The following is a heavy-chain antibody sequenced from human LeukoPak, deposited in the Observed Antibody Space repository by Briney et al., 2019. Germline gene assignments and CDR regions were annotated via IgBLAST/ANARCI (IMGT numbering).Heavy chain of an antibody. CDR1: GGSISSNSYY. Sequence: SETLSLTCTVSGGSISSNSYYWGWIRQPPGKGLEWIGTIYYSGTTYYNPSLKSRATISVDTSKNQFSLKLSSVTAADTAVYYCAKHYMGSSYNRGFDYWGQGTLVTVSS. D-gene: IGHD3-10*01. J-gene: IGHJ4*02. CDR3: AKHYMGSSYNRGFDY. CDR2: IYYSGTT. V-gene: IGHV4-39*01.